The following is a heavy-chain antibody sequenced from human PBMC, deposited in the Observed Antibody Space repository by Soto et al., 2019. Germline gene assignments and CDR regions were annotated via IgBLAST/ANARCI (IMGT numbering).Heavy chain of an antibody. CDR3: ARDPSGNSNDWYFDL. CDR2: IYYSGST. CDR1: GGSSSSYN. J-gene: IGHJ2*01. V-gene: IGHV4-59*12. D-gene: IGHD2-21*02. Sequence: SETLSLTCTVSGGSSSSYNWTWSRRPQGKGLEWIGYIYYSGSTYYNPSLKSRVTISVDTSKNQFSLKLNSVPAADTAVNYCARDPSGNSNDWYFDLWGRGTLVTVSS.